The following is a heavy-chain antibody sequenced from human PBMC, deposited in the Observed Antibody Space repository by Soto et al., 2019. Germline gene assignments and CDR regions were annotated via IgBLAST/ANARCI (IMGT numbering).Heavy chain of an antibody. CDR1: GYTFTSYA. CDR3: ARDVYYDSSGWDAFDI. J-gene: IGHJ3*02. D-gene: IGHD3-22*01. V-gene: IGHV1-3*01. CDR2: INAGNGNT. Sequence: QVRLVQSGAEVKKPGASVKVSCKASGYTFTSYAMHWVRQAPGQRLEWMGWINAGNGNTKYSQKFQGRVTITRDTSASTAYMELSSLRSEDTAVYYCARDVYYDSSGWDAFDIWGQGTMVTVSS.